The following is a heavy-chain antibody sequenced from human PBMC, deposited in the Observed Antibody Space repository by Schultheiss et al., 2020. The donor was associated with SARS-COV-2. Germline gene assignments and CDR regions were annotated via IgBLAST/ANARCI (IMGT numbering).Heavy chain of an antibody. V-gene: IGHV3-30*04. J-gene: IGHJ4*02. D-gene: IGHD2-21*01. Sequence: GGSLRLSCAASGFTFSSYAMHWVRQAPGKGLEWVAVISYDGSNKYYADSVKGRFTISRDNSQNTLYLQMNSLRAEDTAVYYCARAGGGQFLEYWGQGTLVTVSS. CDR3: ARAGGGQFLEY. CDR1: GFTFSSYA. CDR2: ISYDGSNK.